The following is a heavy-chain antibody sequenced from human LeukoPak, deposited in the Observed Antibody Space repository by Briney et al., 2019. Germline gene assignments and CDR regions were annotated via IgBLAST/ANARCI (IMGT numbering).Heavy chain of an antibody. V-gene: IGHV1-2*02. Sequence: ASVKVSCKASGYTFTGYYMHWVRQAPGQGLEWMGWINPNSGGTNYAQKFQGRVTMTRDTSISTAYMELSRLRADDTALYYCARGRSYYYDSSGYYPPLPDFDYWGQGTLVTVSS. D-gene: IGHD3-22*01. CDR1: GYTFTGYY. J-gene: IGHJ4*02. CDR2: INPNSGGT. CDR3: ARGRSYYYDSSGYYPPLPDFDY.